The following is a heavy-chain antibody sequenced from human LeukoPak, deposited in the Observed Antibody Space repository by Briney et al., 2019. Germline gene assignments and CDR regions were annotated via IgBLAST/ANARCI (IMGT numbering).Heavy chain of an antibody. CDR3: ARDIVAVAGTGVDY. CDR2: MNPNSGNT. J-gene: IGHJ4*02. Sequence: GASVKVSCKASGYTFTSYGITWVRQAPGQGLEWMGWMNPNSGNTGYAQKFQGRVTMTRDTSTSTVYMELSSLRSEDTAVYYCARDIVAVAGTGVDYWGQGTLVTVSS. V-gene: IGHV1-8*01. CDR1: GYTFTSYG. D-gene: IGHD6-19*01.